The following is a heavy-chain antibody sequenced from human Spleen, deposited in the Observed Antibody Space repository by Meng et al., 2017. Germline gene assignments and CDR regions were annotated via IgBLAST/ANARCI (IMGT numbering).Heavy chain of an antibody. CDR2: IESNSDCGTT. D-gene: IGHD6-13*01. Sequence: GESPKILRVAPGFSFTDAWMSWVRQAPGKGLEGVGRIESNSDCGTTDYAAPVKGRFTISRDDSKNTSYLQMNSLIIEDTALHFYATGAAAADHWGQGTLVTVSS. J-gene: IGHJ4*02. CDR1: GFSFTDAW. CDR3: ATGAAAADH. V-gene: IGHV3-15*04.